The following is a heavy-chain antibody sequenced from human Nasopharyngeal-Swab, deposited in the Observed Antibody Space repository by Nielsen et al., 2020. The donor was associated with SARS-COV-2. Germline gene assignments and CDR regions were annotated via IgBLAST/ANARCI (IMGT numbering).Heavy chain of an antibody. CDR2: ISYDGSNI. CDR3: AKAPHGWQLVPGAFDI. V-gene: IGHV3-30*04. D-gene: IGHD6-13*01. J-gene: IGHJ3*02. Sequence: GESLKISCVGSGLSFSRYAMHWVRQAPGKGLECVALISYDGSNIQYADSVKGRFTISRDNSKNTLYLQMNSLRADDTAVYYCAKAPHGWQLVPGAFDIWGQGTMVTVSS. CDR1: GLSFSRYA.